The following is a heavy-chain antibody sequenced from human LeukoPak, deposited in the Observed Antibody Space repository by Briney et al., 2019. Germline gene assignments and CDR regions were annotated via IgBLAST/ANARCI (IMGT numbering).Heavy chain of an antibody. CDR2: IKEDEIEI. V-gene: IGHV3-7*03. D-gene: IGHD7-27*01. CDR1: GFAFNSQT. Sequence: GGSLRLSCAAPGFAFNSQTMSWVRQAPGKGLEWVASIKEDEIEIHYVDSVKGRFTISRDNAKDSLYLQMNSLRVEDTAVYYCAIDPNWGTHSWGQGVLVTVSS. CDR3: AIDPNWGTHS. J-gene: IGHJ4*02.